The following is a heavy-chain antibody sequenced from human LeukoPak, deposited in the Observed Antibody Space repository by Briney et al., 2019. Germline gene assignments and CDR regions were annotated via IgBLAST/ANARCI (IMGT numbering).Heavy chain of an antibody. CDR3: ARHSRRLPIYFDY. J-gene: IGHJ4*02. D-gene: IGHD6-25*01. V-gene: IGHV4-59*08. CDR2: IYYSGST. Sequence: PSETVSLTCTVSGGSISSYYWSWIRQPPGKGLEWIGYIYYSGSTNYNPSLKSRVTISVDTSKNQFSLKLSSVTAADTAVYYCARHSRRLPIYFDYWGQGTLVTVSS. CDR1: GGSISSYY.